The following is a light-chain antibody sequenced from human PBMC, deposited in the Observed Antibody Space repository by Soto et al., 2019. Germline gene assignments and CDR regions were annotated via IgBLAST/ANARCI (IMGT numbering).Light chain of an antibody. CDR1: QTISNTF. CDR2: GAS. J-gene: IGKJ4*01. Sequence: EIVLTQSPGTLSLSPGERVTLSCRASQTISNTFLAWYQQRPGQAPRLLIYGASGRAAGIPDRFSGSGSGTDFTLSISRLEPEDFAVYYCQQYGVSPTFGGGTKVDIK. V-gene: IGKV3-20*01. CDR3: QQYGVSPT.